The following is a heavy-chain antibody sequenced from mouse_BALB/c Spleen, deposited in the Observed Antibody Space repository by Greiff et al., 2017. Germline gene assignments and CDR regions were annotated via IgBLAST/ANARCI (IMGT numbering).Heavy chain of an antibody. CDR1: GYSITSGYY. CDR3: ARGGYDGYYGY. Sequence: DVQLQQSGPGLVKPSQSLSLTCSVTGYSITSGYYWNWIRQFPGNKLEWMGYISYDGSNNYNPSLKNRISITRDTSKNQFFLKLNSVTTEDTATYYCARGGYDGYYGYWGQGTTLTVSS. J-gene: IGHJ2*01. CDR2: ISYDGSN. D-gene: IGHD2-3*01. V-gene: IGHV3-6*02.